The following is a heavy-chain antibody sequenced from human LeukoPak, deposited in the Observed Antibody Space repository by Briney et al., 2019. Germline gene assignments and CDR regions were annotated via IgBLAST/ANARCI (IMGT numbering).Heavy chain of an antibody. D-gene: IGHD3-22*01. CDR3: ARMARAYYYDSSGYYYMPPHFDY. Sequence: ASVKVSCKASGGTFSSYAISWVRQAPGQGLEWMGGIIPIFGTANCAQKFQGRVTITADESTSTAYMELSSLRSEDTAVYYCARMARAYYYDSSGYYYMPPHFDYWGQGTLVTVSS. CDR2: IIPIFGTA. J-gene: IGHJ4*02. CDR1: GGTFSSYA. V-gene: IGHV1-69*13.